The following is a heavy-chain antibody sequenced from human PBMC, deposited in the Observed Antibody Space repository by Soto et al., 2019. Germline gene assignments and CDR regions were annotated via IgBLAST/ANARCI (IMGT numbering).Heavy chain of an antibody. D-gene: IGHD3-3*01. CDR1: GGSLGKSA. CDR3: ATGVIWIGYFTVDS. J-gene: IGHJ4*02. Sequence: ASVKVSCKASGGSLGKSAINWVRQTPGQGLEWLGGFIPVYRTLNYAQKFQGRVTITADESTGTAYMTLSSLASDDTAVYYCATGVIWIGYFTVDSWGQGTRVTVS. CDR2: FIPVYRTL. V-gene: IGHV1-69*13.